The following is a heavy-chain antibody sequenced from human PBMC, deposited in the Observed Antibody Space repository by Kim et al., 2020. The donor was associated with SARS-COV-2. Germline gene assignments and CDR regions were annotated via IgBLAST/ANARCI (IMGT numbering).Heavy chain of an antibody. V-gene: IGHV3-9*01. Sequence: GGSLRLSCAASGFIFGDYDMHWVRQAPGKGLEWVSGISWNSGSIGYADSVKGRLTISRDNARNSLYLQMNSLRAEDTALYYCAKRDCSADGCYFDYWGQG. J-gene: IGHJ4*02. CDR3: AKRDCSADGCYFDY. D-gene: IGHD2-15*01. CDR1: GFIFGDYD. CDR2: ISWNSGSI.